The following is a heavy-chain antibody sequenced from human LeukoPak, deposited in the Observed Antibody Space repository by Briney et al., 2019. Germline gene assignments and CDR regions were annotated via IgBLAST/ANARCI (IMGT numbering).Heavy chain of an antibody. CDR2: ISSSSSYI. D-gene: IGHD3-22*01. CDR1: GFTFSSYS. Sequence: GGSLRLSCAASGFTFSSYSMNWVRQAPGKGLEWVSSISSSSSYIYYADSVKGRFTISRDNAKNSLYLQMNSLRAEDTAVYYCARDLYRIVVVPHYFDYWGQGTLVTVSS. J-gene: IGHJ4*02. V-gene: IGHV3-21*01. CDR3: ARDLYRIVVVPHYFDY.